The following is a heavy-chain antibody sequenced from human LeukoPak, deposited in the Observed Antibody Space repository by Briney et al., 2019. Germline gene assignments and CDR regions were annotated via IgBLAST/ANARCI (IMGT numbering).Heavy chain of an antibody. CDR3: ARSDSGTTTKTFDP. V-gene: IGHV4-59*10. Sequence: SETLSLTCAVYGGSFSGYYWSWIRQPAGKGLEWIGRIYTSGSTNYNPSLKSRVTMSVDTSKNQFSLKLSSVTAADTAVYYCARSDSGTTTKTFDPWGQGTLVTVSS. CDR2: IYTSGST. J-gene: IGHJ5*02. D-gene: IGHD2-2*01. CDR1: GGSFSGYY.